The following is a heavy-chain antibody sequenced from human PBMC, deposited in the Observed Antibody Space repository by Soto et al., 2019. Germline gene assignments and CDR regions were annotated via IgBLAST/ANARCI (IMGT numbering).Heavy chain of an antibody. CDR2: NSWNSGNI. CDR3: AKCPSRAPYGMDV. V-gene: IGHV3-9*01. J-gene: IGHJ6*02. CDR1: GFSFGDYD. Sequence: PGGSLRLSCAASGFSFGDYDMHWVRQAPGKGLEWVSGNSWNSGNIGYADSVKGRFTISRDNSKKTVYLEMNSLRGEDTAVYPCAKCPSRAPYGMDVWGQGTTVTVSS.